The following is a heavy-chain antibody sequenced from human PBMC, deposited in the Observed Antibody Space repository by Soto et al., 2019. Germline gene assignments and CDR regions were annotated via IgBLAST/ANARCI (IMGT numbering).Heavy chain of an antibody. CDR3: ARGDSSSWYLSGYYYGMDV. J-gene: IGHJ6*02. Sequence: SVKVSCKASGGTFSSYAISWVRQAPGQGLEWMGGIIPIFGTANYAQKFQGRVTITADESTSTAYMELSSLRSEDTAVYYCARGDSSSWYLSGYYYGMDVWGQGTTVTVSS. V-gene: IGHV1-69*13. CDR1: GGTFSSYA. CDR2: IIPIFGTA. D-gene: IGHD6-13*01.